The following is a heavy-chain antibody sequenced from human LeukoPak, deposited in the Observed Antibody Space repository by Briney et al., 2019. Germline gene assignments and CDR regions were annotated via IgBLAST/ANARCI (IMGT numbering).Heavy chain of an antibody. J-gene: IGHJ3*02. CDR1: GGSFSGYY. Sequence: PSETLSLTCAVYGGSFSGYYWSWIRQPPGKGLEWIGEINHSGSTNYNPSLKSRVTISVDTSKNQSSLKLSSVTAADTAVYYCARFREWLRRAFDIWGQGTMVTVSS. CDR2: INHSGST. D-gene: IGHD5-12*01. V-gene: IGHV4-34*01. CDR3: ARFREWLRRAFDI.